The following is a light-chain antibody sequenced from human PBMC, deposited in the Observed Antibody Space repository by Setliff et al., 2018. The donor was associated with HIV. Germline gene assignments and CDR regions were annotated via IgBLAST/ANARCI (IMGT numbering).Light chain of an antibody. CDR1: SSNIGNNT. Sequence: QSVLTQPPSASGTPEQRVTISCSGSSSNIGNNTVNWYQQLPGTAPELLIYTTNQRPSGVPDRFSGSKSGTSASLAISGLQPEDEADYFCAAWDDTLNAYVFGVGTKVTVL. CDR2: TTN. J-gene: IGLJ1*01. CDR3: AAWDDTLNAYV. V-gene: IGLV1-44*01.